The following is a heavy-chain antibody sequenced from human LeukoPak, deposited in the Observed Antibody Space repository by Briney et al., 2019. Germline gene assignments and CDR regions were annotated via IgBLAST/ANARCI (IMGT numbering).Heavy chain of an antibody. V-gene: IGHV4-39*07. CDR3: AREGEVVAATYYYYYGMDV. Sequence: SETLSLTCTVSGDSINSSSYYWGWIRQPPGKGLEWIGSIYYSESTYYNPSLKSRVITSVDASKNQFSLKLSSVTAADTAVYYCAREGEVVAATYYYYYGMDVWGQGTTVTVSS. CDR2: IYYSEST. J-gene: IGHJ6*02. CDR1: GDSINSSSYY. D-gene: IGHD2-15*01.